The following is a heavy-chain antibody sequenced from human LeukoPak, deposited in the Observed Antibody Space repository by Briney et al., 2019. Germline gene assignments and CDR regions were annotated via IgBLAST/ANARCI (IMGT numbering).Heavy chain of an antibody. D-gene: IGHD3-10*01. CDR2: IYPGDSDT. J-gene: IGHJ4*02. CDR3: ARRYYYGSGSYYKSVVYFDY. CDR1: GYSFTSYW. V-gene: IGHV5-51*01. Sequence: GESLKISCKGSGYSFTSYWIGWVRQMPGKGLEWMGIIYPGDSDTRYSPSFQGQVTISADKSISTAYLQWSSLKASDTAMYYCARRYYYGSGSYYKSVVYFDYWGQGTLVTVSS.